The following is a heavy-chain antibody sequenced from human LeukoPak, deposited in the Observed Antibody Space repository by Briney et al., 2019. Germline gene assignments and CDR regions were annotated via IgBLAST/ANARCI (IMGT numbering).Heavy chain of an antibody. CDR1: GGSISSGGYY. CDR3: ARDAIPCGGDCYSPFDY. D-gene: IGHD2-21*02. CDR2: IYYSGST. Sequence: SQTLSLTCTVSGGSISSGGYYWSWIRQHPGKGLEWIGYIYYSGSTYYNPSLKSRVTISVDTSRNQFSLKLSSVTAADTAVYYCARDAIPCGGDCYSPFDYWGQGTLVTVSS. J-gene: IGHJ4*02. V-gene: IGHV4-31*03.